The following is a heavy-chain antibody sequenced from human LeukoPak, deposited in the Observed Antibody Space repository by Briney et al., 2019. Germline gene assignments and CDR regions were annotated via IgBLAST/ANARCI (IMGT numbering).Heavy chain of an antibody. Sequence: ASVTVSCTASGYTFTSYAMHWVRQAPGQRLEWMGWINAGNGNTKYSQKFQGRVTITRDTSASTAYMELSSLRSEDTAVYYCARDQFRSTGYYYYWGQGTLVTVSS. D-gene: IGHD3-22*01. CDR1: GYTFTSYA. CDR2: INAGNGNT. CDR3: ARDQFRSTGYYYY. V-gene: IGHV1-3*01. J-gene: IGHJ4*02.